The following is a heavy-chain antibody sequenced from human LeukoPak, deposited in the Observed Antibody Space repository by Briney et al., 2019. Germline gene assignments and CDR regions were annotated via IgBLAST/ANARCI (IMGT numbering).Heavy chain of an antibody. V-gene: IGHV1-2*06. Sequence: ASVKVSCKASGYTFTDCFIHWVRQAPGQGLEWLGRINPNSGGTNYAQKFQGRVTMTRDTSLSTAYMELSSLRSDDTAVYYCARERQQQGEDYWGQGTLVTVSS. CDR1: GYTFTDCF. CDR3: ARERQQQGEDY. J-gene: IGHJ4*02. D-gene: IGHD3-16*01. CDR2: INPNSGGT.